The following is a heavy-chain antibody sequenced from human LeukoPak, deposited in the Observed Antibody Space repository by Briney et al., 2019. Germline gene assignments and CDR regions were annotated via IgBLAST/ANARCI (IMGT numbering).Heavy chain of an antibody. Sequence: SETLSLTCAVSGYCISSGYYWGWIRQPPGKGLEWIGSIYHSGSTYYNPSLKSRVTISVDTSKNQFSLKLSSVTAADTAVYYCARERRYSSGWDAEYFQHWGQGTLVTVSS. CDR3: ARERRYSSGWDAEYFQH. D-gene: IGHD6-19*01. CDR2: IYHSGST. CDR1: GYCISSGYY. J-gene: IGHJ1*01. V-gene: IGHV4-38-2*02.